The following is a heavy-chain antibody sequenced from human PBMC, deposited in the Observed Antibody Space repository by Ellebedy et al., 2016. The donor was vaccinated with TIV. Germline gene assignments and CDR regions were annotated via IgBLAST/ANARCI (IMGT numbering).Heavy chain of an antibody. Sequence: PGGSLRLSCAAPGFTFSNYEMTWVRQAPGTRLEWIAYISPNGRTITYADSVKGRFTISRDNAKTSLYLQMNSLRDDDTAVYYCARDVRLVVGATPDYWGQGTLVTVSS. D-gene: IGHD1-26*01. V-gene: IGHV3-48*03. CDR1: GFTFSNYE. CDR3: ARDVRLVVGATPDY. CDR2: ISPNGRTI. J-gene: IGHJ4*02.